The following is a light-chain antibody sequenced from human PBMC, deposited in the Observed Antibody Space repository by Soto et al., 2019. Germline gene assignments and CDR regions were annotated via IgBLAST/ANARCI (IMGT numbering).Light chain of an antibody. CDR3: QQGYSTPWT. CDR1: QSISNY. Sequence: DIQMTQSPSSLSAYVGDRVTITCRASQSISNYLNWYQQKLGKAPKLLIYAASLQSGVPSRFSGSGSGTDFTLTISSLQPEDFATYYCQQGYSTPWTFGQGTKVEIK. V-gene: IGKV1-39*01. J-gene: IGKJ1*01. CDR2: AAS.